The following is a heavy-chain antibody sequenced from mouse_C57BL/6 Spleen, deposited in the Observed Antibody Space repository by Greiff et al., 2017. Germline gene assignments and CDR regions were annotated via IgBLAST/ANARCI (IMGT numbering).Heavy chain of an antibody. V-gene: IGHV1-82*01. CDR2: IYPGDGDT. CDR1: GYAFSSSW. Sequence: QVPLQQSGPELVKPGASVKISCKASGYAFSSSWMNWVKQRPGKGLEWIGRIYPGDGDTNYNGKFKGKATLTADKSSITAYMQLSSLTSEDSAVYFCAREDYGSSLPFAYWGQGTLVTVSA. J-gene: IGHJ3*01. D-gene: IGHD1-1*01. CDR3: AREDYGSSLPFAY.